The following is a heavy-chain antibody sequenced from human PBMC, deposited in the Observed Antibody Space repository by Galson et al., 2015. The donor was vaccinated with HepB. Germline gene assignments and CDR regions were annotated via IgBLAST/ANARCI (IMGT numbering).Heavy chain of an antibody. CDR2: INNDGDSA. CDR1: GFTFTSFW. CDR3: ARTRGAAAGIFDY. J-gene: IGHJ4*02. Sequence: SLRLSCATSGFTFTSFWMHWVRQVPGKGLVWVSRINNDGDSATYADSVKGRFTISKDKAKNTLYLQMNSLRVEDTAVYYCARTRGAAAGIFDYWGQGTLVTVSS. V-gene: IGHV3-74*01. D-gene: IGHD6-13*01.